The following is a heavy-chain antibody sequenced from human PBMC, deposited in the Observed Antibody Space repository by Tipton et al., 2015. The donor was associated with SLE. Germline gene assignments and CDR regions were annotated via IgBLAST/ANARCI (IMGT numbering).Heavy chain of an antibody. J-gene: IGHJ5*02. CDR2: VFHSGST. CDR3: VRAWRTSFGTHWYEP. D-gene: IGHD3-3*01. CDR1: GGSIGDYY. Sequence: TLSLTCSVSGGSIGDYYWNWIRQPPGKGLEWIGYVFHSGSTNYNPSLRSRVTISVDTSKIQFSLKLTSMSAADTAVYYCVRAWRTSFGTHWYEPWGQGTLVTVSS. V-gene: IGHV4-59*12.